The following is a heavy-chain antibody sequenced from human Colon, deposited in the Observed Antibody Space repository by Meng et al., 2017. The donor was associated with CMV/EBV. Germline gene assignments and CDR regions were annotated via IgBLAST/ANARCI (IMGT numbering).Heavy chain of an antibody. Sequence: SETLSLTCTVSGGSVSSSGYNENYYWDWFRQPPGKGLEWLGSFSYSGGTNFNSSLMSRLAISVDTSKNQFSLSMTSVTAADTAVYYCARDPYDFWSGAPVWGRGTLVTVSS. CDR1: GGSVSSSGYNENYY. D-gene: IGHD3-3*01. J-gene: IGHJ4*02. CDR2: FSYSGGT. V-gene: IGHV4-39*07. CDR3: ARDPYDFWSGAPV.